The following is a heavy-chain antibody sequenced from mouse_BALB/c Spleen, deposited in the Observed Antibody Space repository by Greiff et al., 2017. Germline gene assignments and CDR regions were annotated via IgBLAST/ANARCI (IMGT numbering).Heavy chain of an antibody. J-gene: IGHJ4*01. CDR3: TRRGSSYDYAMDY. V-gene: IGHV1-5*01. Sequence: EVQLQQSGTVLARPGASVKMSCKASGYSFTSYWMHWVKQRPGQGLEWIGAIYPGNSDTSFNQKFKGKAKLTAVTSASTAYMELSSLTNEDSAVYYCTRRGSSYDYAMDYWGQGTSVTVSS. D-gene: IGHD1-1*01. CDR2: IYPGNSDT. CDR1: GYSFTSYW.